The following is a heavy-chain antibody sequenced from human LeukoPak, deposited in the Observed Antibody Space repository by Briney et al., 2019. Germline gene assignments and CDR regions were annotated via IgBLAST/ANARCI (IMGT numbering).Heavy chain of an antibody. CDR2: ISRSTSAI. J-gene: IGHJ6*02. D-gene: IGHD6-19*01. V-gene: IGHV3-48*02. CDR3: ARDPPHSTGPWYYGMDV. CDR1: GFTFSSYN. Sequence: GGSLRLSCAASGFTFSSYNMNWVRQAPGKGLEWVSYISRSTSAIYYADSVKGRFTISRDNAKNSLYLQMNSLRDEDTAVYYCARDPPHSTGPWYYGMDVWGQGTTVTVSS.